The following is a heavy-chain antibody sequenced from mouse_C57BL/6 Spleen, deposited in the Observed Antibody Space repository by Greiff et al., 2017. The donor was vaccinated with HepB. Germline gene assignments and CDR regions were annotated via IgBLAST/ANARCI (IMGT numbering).Heavy chain of an antibody. Sequence: QVQLQQSGPELVKPGASVKLSCKASGYTFTSYDITWVKQRPGQGLEWIGWIYPSGGSTKYNEKFKGKATLTVDTSSSTAYMKLHSLTSEDSAVYFCAREDSNYVVFAYWGQGTLVTVSA. CDR2: IYPSGGST. J-gene: IGHJ3*01. D-gene: IGHD2-5*01. V-gene: IGHV1-85*01. CDR3: AREDSNYVVFAY. CDR1: GYTFTSYD.